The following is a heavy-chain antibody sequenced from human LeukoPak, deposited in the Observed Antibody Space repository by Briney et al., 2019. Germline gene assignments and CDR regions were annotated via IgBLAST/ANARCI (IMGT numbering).Heavy chain of an antibody. CDR1: GGSISSSSYY. CDR2: IYYTGST. V-gene: IGHV4-39*02. J-gene: IGHJ4*02. Sequence: SETLSLTCTVSGGSISSSSYYWGWIRQPPGKGLEWIGCIYYTGSTYYNPSLKSRVAISVDTSKNQFSLKLSSVTAADTAVYYCARDRPFHYWGQGTLVTVSS. CDR3: ARDRPFHY.